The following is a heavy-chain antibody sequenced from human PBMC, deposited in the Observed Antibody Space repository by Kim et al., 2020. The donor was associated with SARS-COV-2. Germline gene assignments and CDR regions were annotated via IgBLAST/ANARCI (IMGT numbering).Heavy chain of an antibody. J-gene: IGHJ6*02. Sequence: SETLSLTCTVSGGSISSYYWSWIRQPPGTGLEWIGYICYSGSTNYNPSLKIRVTISVDTSTNQFSLTLSSVTAADTAVYYCARAGSSGVYYYYGMDVWGQGTTVTVSS. D-gene: IGHD6-19*01. V-gene: IGHV4-59*13. CDR3: ARAGSSGVYYYYGMDV. CDR2: ICYSGST. CDR1: GGSISSYY.